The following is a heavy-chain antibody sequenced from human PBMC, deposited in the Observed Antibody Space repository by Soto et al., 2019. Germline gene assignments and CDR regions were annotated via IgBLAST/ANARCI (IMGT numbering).Heavy chain of an antibody. CDR1: GFTFSSYG. J-gene: IGHJ3*02. CDR3: ARDLRPVAGAFDI. D-gene: IGHD6-19*01. V-gene: IGHV3-33*01. Sequence: PGGSLRLSCAASGFTFSSYGMHWVRQAPGKGLEWVAVIWYDGSNKYYADSVKGRFTISRDNSKNTLYLQMNSLRAEDTAVYYCARDLRPVAGAFDIWGQGTMVTVSS. CDR2: IWYDGSNK.